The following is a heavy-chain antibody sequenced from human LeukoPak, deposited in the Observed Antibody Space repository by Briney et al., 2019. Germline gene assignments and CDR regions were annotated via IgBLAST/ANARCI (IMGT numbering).Heavy chain of an antibody. D-gene: IGHD3-16*01. CDR1: NGSISGYY. Sequence: PSETLSLTCSVSNGSISGYYWSWIRQPPGQTLEWIGYIYSSGSTNYNPSLQSRVTMSVDTSMNQFSLRLSSVTAADTAIYYCARFTYTTRPSDVWGKGTTVTVSS. CDR2: IYSSGST. CDR3: ARFTYTTRPSDV. V-gene: IGHV4-4*09. J-gene: IGHJ6*04.